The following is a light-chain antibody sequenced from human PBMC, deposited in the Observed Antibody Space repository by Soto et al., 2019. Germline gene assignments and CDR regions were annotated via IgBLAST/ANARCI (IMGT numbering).Light chain of an antibody. V-gene: IGLV2-14*02. CDR1: INDVGSYNL. Sequence: QSALTQPASVSGSPGQSITISCTGTINDVGSYNLVSWYQQHPGKAPKLIINVNTNRPSGVPDRFSGSKSGTSASLAITGLLPEDEADYYCQSYDSSLRHWVFGGGTKLTVL. CDR2: VNT. J-gene: IGLJ3*02. CDR3: QSYDSSLRHWV.